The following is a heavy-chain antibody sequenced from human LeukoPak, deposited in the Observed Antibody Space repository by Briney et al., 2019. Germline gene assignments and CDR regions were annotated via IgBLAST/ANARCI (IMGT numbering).Heavy chain of an antibody. D-gene: IGHD3-16*01. V-gene: IGHV3-21*01. CDR2: ISGSGNYT. J-gene: IGHJ4*02. Sequence: GGSLRLSCAASGFTFSSYSMNWVRQAPGKGLEWVSSISGSGNYTYYADSLKGRFTISRDNAKNSLYLQMNSLRAEDTAVYCCTRVSYADGGYFDYWGQGTLVTVSS. CDR1: GFTFSSYS. CDR3: TRVSYADGGYFDY.